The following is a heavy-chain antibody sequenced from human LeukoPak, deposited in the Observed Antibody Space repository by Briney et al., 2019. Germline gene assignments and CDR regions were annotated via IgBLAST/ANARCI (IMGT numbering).Heavy chain of an antibody. D-gene: IGHD2-21*02. CDR2: INYSGST. CDR3: ARVRGDSPYSFDY. J-gene: IGHJ4*02. Sequence: SETLSLTCTVSGGSISSFSYYWGWIRQPPGRGLEWIGTINYSGSTYYNPSLKSRVTISTDTSKNQFSLNLRSVTAADTAVYYCARVRGDSPYSFDYWGQGTLVTVSS. V-gene: IGHV4-39*07. CDR1: GGSISSFSYY.